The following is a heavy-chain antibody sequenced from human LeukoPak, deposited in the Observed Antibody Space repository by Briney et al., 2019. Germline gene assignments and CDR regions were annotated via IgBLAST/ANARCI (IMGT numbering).Heavy chain of an antibody. Sequence: GGSLRLSCAASGFTFSRFWMNWVRQAPGKGLEWVANIKQDGSEKHYVDSVRGRFTISRDNAKNSLYLQMDSLRAEDTAVYYCARDSPQPTDYDSSGYHPAFDYWGQGTLVTVSS. J-gene: IGHJ4*02. CDR3: ARDSPQPTDYDSSGYHPAFDY. CDR2: IKQDGSEK. CDR1: GFTFSRFW. V-gene: IGHV3-7*01. D-gene: IGHD3-22*01.